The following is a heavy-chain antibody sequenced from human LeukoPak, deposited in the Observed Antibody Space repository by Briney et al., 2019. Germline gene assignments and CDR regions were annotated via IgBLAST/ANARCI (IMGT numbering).Heavy chain of an antibody. CDR2: INHSGST. Sequence: PSETLSLTCAVYGGSFSGYYWSWIRQPPGKGLEWIGEINHSGSTNYNPSLKSRVTISVDTSKNQFSLKLSSVTAADTAVYYCAVAGGSGSYQFGWGQGTLVTVSS. V-gene: IGHV4-34*01. CDR3: AVAGGSGSYQFG. J-gene: IGHJ4*02. CDR1: GGSFSGYY. D-gene: IGHD3-10*01.